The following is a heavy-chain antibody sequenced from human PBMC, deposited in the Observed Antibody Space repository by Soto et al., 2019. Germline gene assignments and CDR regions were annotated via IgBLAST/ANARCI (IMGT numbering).Heavy chain of an antibody. V-gene: IGHV3-23*01. J-gene: IGHJ4*02. CDR3: ARDMGEQTTDFWSGYYWYYFDY. CDR1: GFTCSRYA. Sequence: WGSLRLPCTASGFTCSRYAISWVRQAPGKGLEWVSTISDSGSTYYAESVKGRLTISRDNSKHTLYLQMDSLRAEDTAVYYCARDMGEQTTDFWSGYYWYYFDYWGQGTLVTVSS. CDR2: ISDSGST. D-gene: IGHD3-3*01.